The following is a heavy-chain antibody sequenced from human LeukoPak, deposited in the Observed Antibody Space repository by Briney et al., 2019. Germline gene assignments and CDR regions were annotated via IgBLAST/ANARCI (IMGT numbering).Heavy chain of an antibody. CDR3: AKGDSSGWYGFWYFDL. J-gene: IGHJ2*01. CDR2: IRYDGSNK. V-gene: IGHV3-30*02. D-gene: IGHD6-19*01. Sequence: PGGALRLSCAPSGFTFSSYGMHWVRQAPGKGLEWVAFIRYDGSNKYYADSVKGRFTISRDNSKNTLYLQMNSLRAEDTAVYYCAKGDSSGWYGFWYFDLWGRGTLVTVSS. CDR1: GFTFSSYG.